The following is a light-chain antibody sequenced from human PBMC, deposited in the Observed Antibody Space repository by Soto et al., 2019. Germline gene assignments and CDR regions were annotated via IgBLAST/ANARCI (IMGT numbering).Light chain of an antibody. V-gene: IGKV3-20*01. CDR1: QSVSSSY. CDR2: GAS. CDR3: RQYDSSPIT. J-gene: IGKJ5*01. Sequence: EIVLTQSPGTLSLSPGERATLSCRASQSVSSSYLAWYQQKPGQAPRLLIYGASSRATGIPDRFSGSGSGTHFTLTISRLEPEDCALYYCRQYDSSPITFGQGTRLEIK.